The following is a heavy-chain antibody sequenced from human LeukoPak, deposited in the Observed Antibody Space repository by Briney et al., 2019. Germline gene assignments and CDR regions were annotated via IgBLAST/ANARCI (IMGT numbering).Heavy chain of an antibody. CDR1: GGSISSYY. CDR3: ARGGLWSSSGLDY. Sequence: TASETLSLTCTVSGGSISSYYWSWIRQPPGKGLEWIGYIYYSGSTNYNPPLKSRVTISVDTSKNQFSLKLSSVTAADTAVYYCARGGLWSSSGLDYWGQGTLVTVSS. D-gene: IGHD5-18*01. V-gene: IGHV4-59*01. CDR2: IYYSGST. J-gene: IGHJ4*02.